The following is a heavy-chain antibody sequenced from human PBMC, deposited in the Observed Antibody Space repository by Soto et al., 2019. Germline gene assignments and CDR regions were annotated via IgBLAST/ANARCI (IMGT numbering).Heavy chain of an antibody. CDR1: GGSISSGGYY. CDR2: IYYTGST. J-gene: IGHJ5*02. V-gene: IGHV4-31*03. Sequence: SETLSLTCTVSGGSISSGGYYWIWIRQHPGKGLESIGYIYYTGSTYYNPSLKRRVTISVDTTKNQFSLKLSSVTAAATAVYYCARGNDDYVWGSYLGQRAGFVAPWGKGRLVTGS. CDR3: ARGNDDYVWGSYLGQRAGFVAP. D-gene: IGHD3-16*02.